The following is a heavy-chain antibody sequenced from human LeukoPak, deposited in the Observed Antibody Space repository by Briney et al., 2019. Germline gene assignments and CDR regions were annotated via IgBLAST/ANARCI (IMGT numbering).Heavy chain of an antibody. Sequence: SETLSLTCTVSGGSISSYYWSWIRQPPGKGLEWIGYIYYSGSTNYNPSLKSRVTISVDTSKNQFSLKLSSVTAADTAVYYCARWYGSGSYRPSSTFDYWGQGTLVTVSS. D-gene: IGHD3-10*01. CDR2: IYYSGST. CDR3: ARWYGSGSYRPSSTFDY. CDR1: GGSISSYY. J-gene: IGHJ4*02. V-gene: IGHV4-59*12.